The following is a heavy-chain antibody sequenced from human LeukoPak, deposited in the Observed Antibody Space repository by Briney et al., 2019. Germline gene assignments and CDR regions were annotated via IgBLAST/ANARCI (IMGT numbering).Heavy chain of an antibody. CDR1: GFTFSSYA. J-gene: IGHJ5*02. CDR2: ISYDGSNK. CDR3: ARDTPIWFGES. D-gene: IGHD3-10*01. V-gene: IGHV3-30-3*01. Sequence: GGSLRLSCAASGFTFSSYAMHWVRQAPGKGLEWVAVISYDGSNKYYADSVKGRFTISRDNSKSTLYLQMNSLRAEDTAVYYCARDTPIWFGESWGQGTLVTVSS.